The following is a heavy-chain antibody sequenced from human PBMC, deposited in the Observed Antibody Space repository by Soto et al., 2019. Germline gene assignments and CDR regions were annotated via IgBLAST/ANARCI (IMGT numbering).Heavy chain of an antibody. J-gene: IGHJ5*02. Sequence: EVQLVESGGGLVQPGGSLSLSCAASGFTFSSFWMTWVRQAPGKGLECLYNIKQDGSDKYYLDSVKGRFTISSDNAKTALNLQMNNLRAEDTAVDDCARQTRSPESWGQGTLVTVSS. CDR2: IKQDGSDK. CDR1: GFTFSSFW. V-gene: IGHV3-7*03. CDR3: ARQTRSPES.